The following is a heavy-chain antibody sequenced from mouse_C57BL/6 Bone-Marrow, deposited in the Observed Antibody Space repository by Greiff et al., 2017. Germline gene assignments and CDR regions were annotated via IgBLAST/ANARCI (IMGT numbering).Heavy chain of an antibody. CDR1: GFTFSSYA. CDR3: ARDPISPSY. Sequence: EVKLVESGGGLVKPGGSLKLSCAASGFTFSSYAMSWVRQTPEKRLEWVATISDGGSYTYYPDNVKGRFTISRENAKNNLYLQMSHLKSEDTAMYYCARDPISPSYWGQGTLVTVSA. V-gene: IGHV5-4*01. D-gene: IGHD6-5*01. J-gene: IGHJ3*01. CDR2: ISDGGSYT.